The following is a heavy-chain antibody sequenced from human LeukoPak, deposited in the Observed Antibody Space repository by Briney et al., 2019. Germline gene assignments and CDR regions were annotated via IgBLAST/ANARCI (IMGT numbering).Heavy chain of an antibody. CDR1: GFTFSSYW. CDR3: ATTYYNDRSGYAGY. D-gene: IGHD3-22*01. Sequence: PGGSLRLSCAASGFTFSSYWINWVRQAPGKGLEWVANIKTDGTEKNYVDSVRGRFTISRDNAKNTLYLQMNSLGAEDTAVYYCATTYYNDRSGYAGYWGQGTLVTVSS. J-gene: IGHJ4*02. V-gene: IGHV3-7*01. CDR2: IKTDGTEK.